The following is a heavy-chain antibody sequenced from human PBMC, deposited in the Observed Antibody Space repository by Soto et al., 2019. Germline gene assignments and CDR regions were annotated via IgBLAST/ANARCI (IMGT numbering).Heavy chain of an antibody. Sequence: ASVKVSCKASGYTFTSYGISWVRQAPGEGLEWMGWISAYNGNTNYAQKLQGRVTMTTDTSTSTAYMELRSLRSDDTAVYYCARVPRGDSSSSGFYGMDVWGQGTTVTVSS. V-gene: IGHV1-18*01. J-gene: IGHJ6*02. CDR2: ISAYNGNT. CDR3: ARVPRGDSSSSGFYGMDV. D-gene: IGHD6-6*01. CDR1: GYTFTSYG.